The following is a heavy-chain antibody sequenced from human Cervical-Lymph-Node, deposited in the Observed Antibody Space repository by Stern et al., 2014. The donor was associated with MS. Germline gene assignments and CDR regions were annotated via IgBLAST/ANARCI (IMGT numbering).Heavy chain of an antibody. CDR1: GYTFGNYY. CDR3: ARQAYDYGGNSVDY. CDR2: SYPGDPDA. V-gene: IGHV5-51*01. D-gene: IGHD4-23*01. J-gene: IGHJ4*02. Sequence: EVQLVESGAEVKKPGESLKISCKGSGYTFGNYYIAWVRQMPGKGLEWMGISYPGDPDAEYSPSFQGRVIISADKSLNTAYLQWSSLKASDTAMYYCARQAYDYGGNSVDYWGQGTLVTVSS.